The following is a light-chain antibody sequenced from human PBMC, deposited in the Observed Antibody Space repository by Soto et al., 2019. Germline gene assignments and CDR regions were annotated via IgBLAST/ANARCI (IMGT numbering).Light chain of an antibody. V-gene: IGKV1-5*03. J-gene: IGKJ1*01. CDR2: KAS. CDR3: QQYNVYPWT. CDR1: QSISSW. Sequence: DIQMTQSPSTLSASVGDRVTITCRASQSISSWLAWYQQKAGEAPKPLIYKASSLESGVPSRFGGSGSGTEFTLTISSLQSDDFATYYCQQYNVYPWTFGQGTKVEIK.